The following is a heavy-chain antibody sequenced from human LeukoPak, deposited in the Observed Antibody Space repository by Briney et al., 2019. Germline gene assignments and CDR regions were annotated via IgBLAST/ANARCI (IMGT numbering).Heavy chain of an antibody. V-gene: IGHV4-59*01. CDR1: GGSIGSYY. J-gene: IGHJ5*02. CDR3: AREAAVAHNWFDP. CDR2: IYYSGST. Sequence: SETLSLTCTVSGGSIGSYYWSWIRQPPGKGLEWIGYIYYSGSTNYNPSLKSRVTISVDTSKNQFSLKLSSVTAADTAVYYCAREAAVAHNWFDPWGQGTLVTVSS. D-gene: IGHD6-19*01.